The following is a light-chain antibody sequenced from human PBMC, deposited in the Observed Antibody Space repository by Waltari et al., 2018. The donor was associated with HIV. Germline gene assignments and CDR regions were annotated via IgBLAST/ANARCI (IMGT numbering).Light chain of an antibody. Sequence: QSALTQPASVSASPGQSITISCTGTSSDVGNYNLVSWYQQHPGKAPKLRIYDVNKRPSGVSNRFSGSKSGNTASLTISGLQAEDESDYYCFSYAGSNTLVFGGGTKLTVL. J-gene: IGLJ2*01. CDR2: DVN. CDR1: SSDVGNYNL. CDR3: FSYAGSNTLV. V-gene: IGLV2-23*02.